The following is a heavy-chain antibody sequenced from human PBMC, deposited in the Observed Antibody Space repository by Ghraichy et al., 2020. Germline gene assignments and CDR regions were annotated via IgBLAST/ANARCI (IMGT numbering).Heavy chain of an antibody. CDR2: IYSGGST. Sequence: GGSLRLSCAASGFTVSSNYMSWVRQAPGKGLEWVSVIYSGGSTYYADSVKGRFTISRDNSKNTLYLQMNSLRAEDTAVYYCARDNHYYYGMDVWGQGTTVTVSS. CDR3: ARDNHYYYGMDV. J-gene: IGHJ6*02. CDR1: GFTVSSNY. V-gene: IGHV3-53*01.